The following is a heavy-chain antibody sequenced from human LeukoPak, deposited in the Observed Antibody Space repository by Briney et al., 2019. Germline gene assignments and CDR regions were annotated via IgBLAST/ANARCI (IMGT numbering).Heavy chain of an antibody. CDR3: VKGSAVPDAYYYYGMDV. V-gene: IGHV3-64D*06. Sequence: GGSLRLSCSASGFTFSSYAMHWVRQAPGKGLEYVSAISSNGGSTYYADSVKGRFTISRDNPKNTLYLQMSSLRAEDTAMYYCVKGSAVPDAYYYYGMDVWGKGTTVTVSS. CDR2: ISSNGGST. CDR1: GFTFSSYA. D-gene: IGHD3-3*01. J-gene: IGHJ6*04.